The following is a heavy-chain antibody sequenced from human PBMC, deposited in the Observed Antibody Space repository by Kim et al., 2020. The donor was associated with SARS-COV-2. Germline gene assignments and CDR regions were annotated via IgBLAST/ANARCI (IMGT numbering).Heavy chain of an antibody. V-gene: IGHV3-43*02. CDR1: GFVFNHYT. CDR2: ISEDGGFT. Sequence: GGSLRLSCAASGFVFNHYTMNWVRQTPGKGLEWVSLISEDGGFTYYRDSVKGRFTISRDNSENSLYLQMNSLGPEDTALYYCAKGTRGYNYGGTFDYWGRGSLVSVSS. CDR3: AKGTRGYNYGGTFDY. D-gene: IGHD1-1*01. J-gene: IGHJ4*02.